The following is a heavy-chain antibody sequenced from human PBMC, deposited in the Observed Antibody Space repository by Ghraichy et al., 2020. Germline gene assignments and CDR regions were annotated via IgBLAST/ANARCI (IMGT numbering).Heavy chain of an antibody. CDR2: FDPEDGET. V-gene: IGHV1-24*01. D-gene: IGHD5-24*01. Sequence: ASVKVSCKVSGYTLTELSMHWVRQAPGKGLEWMGGFDPEDGETIYAQKFQGRVTMTEDTSTDTAYMELSSLRSEDTAVYYCATEVRLDGYNLALDYWGQGTLVTVSS. CDR1: GYTLTELS. CDR3: ATEVRLDGYNLALDY. J-gene: IGHJ4*02.